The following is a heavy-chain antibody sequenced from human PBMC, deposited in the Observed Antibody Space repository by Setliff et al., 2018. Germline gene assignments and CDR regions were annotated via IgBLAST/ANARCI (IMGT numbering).Heavy chain of an antibody. CDR1: GGSFSGYQ. V-gene: IGHV4-34*01. CDR3: ARAQVVFAISAPVWHFEL. Sequence: SETLSLTCVVYGGSFSGYQWSWIRQSPGKGLEWIGEINHSGSTNYNPSLKSRVSMSVEKSKNQFSLKLTSVTAADTAVYYCARAQVVFAISAPVWHFELWGRGTQVTVSS. D-gene: IGHD2-21*01. J-gene: IGHJ2*01. CDR2: INHSGST.